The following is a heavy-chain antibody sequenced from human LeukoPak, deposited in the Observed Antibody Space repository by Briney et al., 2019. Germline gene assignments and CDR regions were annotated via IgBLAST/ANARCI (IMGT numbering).Heavy chain of an antibody. Sequence: PSETLSLTCTVSGGSISSGGYYWSWIRQPPGKGLEWIGYIHYSGSTNYNPSLKSRVTISVDTSKNQFSLKLSSVTAADTAVYYCARLHGSSLYDLGIGFDPWGQGTLVTVSS. V-gene: IGHV4-61*08. CDR3: ARLHGSSLYDLGIGFDP. D-gene: IGHD1-26*01. CDR1: GGSISSGGYY. J-gene: IGHJ5*02. CDR2: IHYSGST.